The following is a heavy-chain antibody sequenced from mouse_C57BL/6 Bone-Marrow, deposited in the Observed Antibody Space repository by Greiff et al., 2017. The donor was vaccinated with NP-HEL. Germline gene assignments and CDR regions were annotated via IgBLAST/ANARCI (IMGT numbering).Heavy chain of an antibody. CDR1: GYTFTDYY. Sequence: QVHVKQSGPELVKPGASVKISCKASGYTFTDYYINWVKQRPGQGLEWIGWIFPGSGSTYYNEKFKGKATLTVDKSSSTAYMLLSSLTSEDSAVYFCARYDDSSGYGDYWGQGTTLTVSS. V-gene: IGHV1-75*01. CDR3: ARYDDSSGYGDY. J-gene: IGHJ2*01. CDR2: IFPGSGST. D-gene: IGHD3-2*02.